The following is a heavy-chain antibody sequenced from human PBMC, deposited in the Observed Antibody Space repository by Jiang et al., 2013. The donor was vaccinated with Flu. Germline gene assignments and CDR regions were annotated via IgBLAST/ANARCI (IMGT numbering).Heavy chain of an antibody. CDR1: GGSTNSDDYY. V-gene: IGHV4-30-4*08. J-gene: IGHJ4*02. D-gene: IGHD6-19*01. CDR3: ARASAVAGSFVFDF. CDR2: IFYSWST. Sequence: GSGLVKPSQTLSLTCAVSGGSTNSDDYYWSWIRQPPGKGLEWIGYIFYSWSTYYNPSLKSRVAISVDTSQNQFSLSLSSVSAADTAVYYCARASAVAGSFVFDFWGQGTLVTVSS.